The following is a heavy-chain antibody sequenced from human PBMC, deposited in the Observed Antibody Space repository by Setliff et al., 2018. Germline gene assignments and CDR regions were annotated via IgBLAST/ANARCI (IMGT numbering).Heavy chain of an antibody. CDR2: FDPEDGER. CDR1: GSTVTESS. Sequence: GASVKVSCKVSGSTVTESSMHWVRQAPGKGLEWMGGFDPEDGERIYAQHFQDRVTIITDESTSTAYMELSSLRTEDTAVYYCAREGVDTRSSTDYRYYMDVWGKGTTVTVSS. V-gene: IGHV1-24*01. D-gene: IGHD5-18*01. CDR3: AREGVDTRSSTDYRYYMDV. J-gene: IGHJ6*03.